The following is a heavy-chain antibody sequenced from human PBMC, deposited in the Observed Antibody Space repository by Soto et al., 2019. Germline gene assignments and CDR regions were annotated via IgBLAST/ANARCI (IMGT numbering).Heavy chain of an antibody. Sequence: EVQLVESGGGLIQPGESLRLSCAASGFTVSSNYMSWVRQAPGKGLEWVSVIYSGGTTYYADSVKGRFTISRDNSKNTLYLQMNSRRAEDTAVYYCARGGRLWSERGWFDPWGQGTLVTVSS. D-gene: IGHD5-18*01. CDR2: IYSGGTT. CDR3: ARGGRLWSERGWFDP. J-gene: IGHJ5*02. V-gene: IGHV3-53*01. CDR1: GFTVSSNY.